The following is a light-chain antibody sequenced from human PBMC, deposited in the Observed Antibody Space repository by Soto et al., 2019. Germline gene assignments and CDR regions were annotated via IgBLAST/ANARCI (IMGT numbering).Light chain of an antibody. Sequence: QSVLTQPASVSGSPGQSITISCTGTIRDIVSYDYVSWYQQHPGKAPKVVIYEVSNRPSGISNRFSGSKSGNTASLTISGLQAEDEADYYCSSYTSSFTLVFGTGTKVTVL. CDR2: EVS. V-gene: IGLV2-14*01. CDR3: SSYTSSFTLV. CDR1: IRDIVSYDY. J-gene: IGLJ1*01.